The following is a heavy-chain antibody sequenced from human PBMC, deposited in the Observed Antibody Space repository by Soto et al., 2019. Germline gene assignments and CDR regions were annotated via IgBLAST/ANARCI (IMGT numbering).Heavy chain of an antibody. V-gene: IGHV1-18*01. CDR1: GYTFTSYG. J-gene: IGHJ5*02. Sequence: ASVKVSCKASGYTFTSYGISWVRQAPGQGLEWMGWISAYNGNTNYAQKLQGRVTMTTDTSTSTAYMELRSLRSDDTAVYYCARVDFDWLYIIVGGKWFDPWGQGTLVTVSS. CDR3: ARVDFDWLYIIVGGKWFDP. D-gene: IGHD3-9*01. CDR2: ISAYNGNT.